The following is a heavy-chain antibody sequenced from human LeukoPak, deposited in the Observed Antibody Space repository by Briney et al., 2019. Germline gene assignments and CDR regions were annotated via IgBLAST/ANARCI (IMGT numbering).Heavy chain of an antibody. CDR3: AKVQYSDYDMNFDS. CDR2: ISNSGDST. CDR1: GFTFSSYE. V-gene: IGHV3-48*03. J-gene: IGHJ4*02. D-gene: IGHD5-12*01. Sequence: GGSLRLSCAASGFTFSSYEMNWVRQAPGKGLEWVSYISNSGDSTYYADSVKGRFTISRDNSKNSLYLQINSLRADDTAVYYCAKVQYSDYDMNFDSWGQGTLVTVSS.